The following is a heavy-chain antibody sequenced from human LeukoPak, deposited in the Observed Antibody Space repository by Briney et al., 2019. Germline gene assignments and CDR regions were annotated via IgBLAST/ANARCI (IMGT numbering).Heavy chain of an antibody. Sequence: PGGSLRLSCAASGFTFNNAWMSWVRQAPGKGLEWVGRIKTKADGGTTDYAAPVKGRFVISRDDSTNTLYLQMNSLKTEDTAVYYCATSSSTGSTLWYWGQGTLVTVSS. J-gene: IGHJ4*02. CDR3: ATSSSTGSTLWY. V-gene: IGHV3-15*01. D-gene: IGHD2-8*02. CDR1: GFTFNNAW. CDR2: IKTKADGGTT.